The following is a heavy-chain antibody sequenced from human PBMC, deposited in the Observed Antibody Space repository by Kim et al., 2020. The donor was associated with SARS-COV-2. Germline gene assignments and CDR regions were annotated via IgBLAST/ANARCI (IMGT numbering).Heavy chain of an antibody. V-gene: IGHV3-23*01. Sequence: GGSLRLSCAASGFTFSSYAMSWVRQAPGKGLEWVSGISRSGGSTYYADSVKGRFTISRDYSKNTLYLQMNSLRAEDTAVYYCAKESCRSISCYAKSFPGCWGQGTLVTVSS. J-gene: IGHJ1*01. CDR2: ISRSGGST. CDR3: AKESCRSISCYAKSFPGC. CDR1: GFTFSSYA. D-gene: IGHD2-2*01.